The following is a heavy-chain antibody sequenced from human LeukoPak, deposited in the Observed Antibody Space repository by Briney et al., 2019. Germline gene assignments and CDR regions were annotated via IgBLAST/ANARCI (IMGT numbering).Heavy chain of an antibody. CDR2: IYYSGST. CDR1: GGSISSYY. CDR3: AREGCHSVTCPFFYYMDV. Sequence: SETLSLTCTVSGGSISSYYWSWIRQPPGKGLEWIGYIYYSGSTNYNPSLKSRVTISVDTSKNQVSLKLSSVTAADTAVYYCAREGCHSVTCPFFYYMDVWGKGTTVTVSS. J-gene: IGHJ6*03. V-gene: IGHV4-59*12. D-gene: IGHD2/OR15-2a*01.